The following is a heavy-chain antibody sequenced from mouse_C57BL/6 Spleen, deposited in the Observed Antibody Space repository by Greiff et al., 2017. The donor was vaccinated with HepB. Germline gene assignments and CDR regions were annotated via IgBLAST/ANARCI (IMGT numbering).Heavy chain of an antibody. CDR3: ARSGANWERVYYFDY. CDR1: GYTFTSYW. V-gene: IGHV1-69*01. J-gene: IGHJ2*01. D-gene: IGHD4-1*01. CDR2: IDPSDSYT. Sequence: QVQLQQPGAELVMPGASVKLSCKASGYTFTSYWMHWVKQRPGQGLEWIGEIDPSDSYTNYNQKFKGKSTLTVDKSSSTAYMQLSSLTSEDSAVYYCARSGANWERVYYFDYWGQGTTLTVSS.